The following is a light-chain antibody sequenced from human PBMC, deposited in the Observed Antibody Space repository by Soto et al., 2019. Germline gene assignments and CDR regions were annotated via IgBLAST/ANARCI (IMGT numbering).Light chain of an antibody. V-gene: IGKV3-20*01. CDR3: QQYVRAPWT. Sequence: EIALTQSPGTLSLSPGERATLSCRASQSVTSSYLAWYQQKPGQAPRVVMYGASIRTSGIPDRFSGSGSGTDFTLTISRLEPEDFAVYYCQQYVRAPWTFGQGTKVDIK. J-gene: IGKJ1*01. CDR2: GAS. CDR1: QSVTSSY.